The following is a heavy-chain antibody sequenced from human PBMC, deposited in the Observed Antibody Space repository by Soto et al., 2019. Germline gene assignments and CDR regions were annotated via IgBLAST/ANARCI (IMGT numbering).Heavy chain of an antibody. J-gene: IGHJ5*02. Sequence: QVQLVQSGAEVKKPGASVKVSCKASGYTFTTFNINWVRQATGQGLEWMGWTNPNSGHTGYAQKFQGRVTMTRDTTINTAYMELSRLTSEDTAVYYCTKGHNSFDPWGQGTLVTVSS. V-gene: IGHV1-8*01. CDR3: TKGHNSFDP. CDR2: TNPNSGHT. CDR1: GYTFTTFN.